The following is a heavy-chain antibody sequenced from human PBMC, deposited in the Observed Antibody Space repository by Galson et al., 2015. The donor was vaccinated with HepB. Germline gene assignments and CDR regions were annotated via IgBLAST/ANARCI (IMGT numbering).Heavy chain of an antibody. CDR1: GGSISSYY. Sequence: ETLSLTCTVSGGSISSYYWSWIRQPPGKGLEWIGYIYYSGSTNYNPSLKSRVTMSVDTSKNQFSLKLSSVTAADTAVYYCARDLYCGGDCYHFDYWGQGTLVTVSS. CDR3: ARDLYCGGDCYHFDY. J-gene: IGHJ4*02. CDR2: IYYSGST. V-gene: IGHV4-59*12. D-gene: IGHD2-21*02.